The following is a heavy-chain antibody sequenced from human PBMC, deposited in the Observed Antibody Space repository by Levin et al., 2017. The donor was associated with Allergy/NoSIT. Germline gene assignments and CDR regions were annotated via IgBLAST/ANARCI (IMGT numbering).Heavy chain of an antibody. J-gene: IGHJ5*01. D-gene: IGHD3-22*01. V-gene: IGHV1-18*01. CDR2: ISARNGNT. Sequence: ASVKVSCKASGDTFTTYGISWLRQAPGQGLEWVGWISARNGNTNYVQKLQGRVTMTTDTSTSTAYMELRSLRPDDTAVYYCARDYDSSSWFDSWGQGTLVTVSS. CDR1: GDTFTTYG. CDR3: ARDYDSSSWFDS.